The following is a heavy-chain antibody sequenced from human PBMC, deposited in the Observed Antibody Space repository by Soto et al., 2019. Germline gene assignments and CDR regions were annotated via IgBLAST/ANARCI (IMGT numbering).Heavy chain of an antibody. CDR2: IIPIFGTA. CDR1: GGTFSSYA. J-gene: IGHJ6*02. CDR3: ARDALETGTTSWPYYYGMDV. V-gene: IGHV1-69*01. Sequence: QVQLVQSGAEVKKPGSSVKVSCKASGGTFSSYAISWVRQAPGQGLEWMGGIIPIFGTANYAQKFQGRVTITADESTSTAYVELSSLRSEDTAVYYCARDALETGTTSWPYYYGMDVWGQGTTVTVSS. D-gene: IGHD1-1*01.